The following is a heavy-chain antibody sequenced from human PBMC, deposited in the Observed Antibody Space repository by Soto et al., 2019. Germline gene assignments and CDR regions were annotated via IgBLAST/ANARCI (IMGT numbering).Heavy chain of an antibody. CDR1: GGSISSSSYY. D-gene: IGHD6-19*01. V-gene: IGHV4-39*01. Sequence: ETLSLTCTVSGGSISSSSYYWGWIRQPPGKGLEWIGSIYYSGSTYYNPSLKSRVTISVDTSKNQFSLKLSSVTAADTAVYYCAMPDDPVAGTWNAFDICGQGTMVTVSS. J-gene: IGHJ3*02. CDR3: AMPDDPVAGTWNAFDI. CDR2: IYYSGST.